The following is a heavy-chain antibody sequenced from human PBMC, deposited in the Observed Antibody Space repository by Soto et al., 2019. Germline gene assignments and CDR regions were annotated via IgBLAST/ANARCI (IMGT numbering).Heavy chain of an antibody. J-gene: IGHJ4*02. D-gene: IGHD1-26*01. CDR2: INSDGSST. V-gene: IGHV3-74*01. CDR1: GFTFSSYW. Sequence: EVQLVESGGGLVQPGGSLRLSCAASGFTFSSYWMHWVRQAPEKGLMWVSHINSDGSSTTYADSVKGRFTISRDNAKNTLFLQMNSLRSDDTAVYYCVRDAVGVGIDCWGLGTLVIVSS. CDR3: VRDAVGVGIDC.